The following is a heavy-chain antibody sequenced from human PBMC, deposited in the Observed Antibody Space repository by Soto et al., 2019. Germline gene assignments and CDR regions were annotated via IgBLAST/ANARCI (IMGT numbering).Heavy chain of an antibody. CDR1: GYTFSSYY. CDR3: ARAQSNIVATITFDY. V-gene: IGHV1-18*01. CDR2: ISGNNGNM. J-gene: IGHJ4*02. D-gene: IGHD5-12*01. Sequence: ASVKVSCKASGYTFSSYYFSWVRRAPGQGLEWMGWISGNNGNMNYAQKFQGRLTMTTDTSTGTAYMELRSLRSDDTAVYYCARAQSNIVATITFDYWGQGTLVTVSS.